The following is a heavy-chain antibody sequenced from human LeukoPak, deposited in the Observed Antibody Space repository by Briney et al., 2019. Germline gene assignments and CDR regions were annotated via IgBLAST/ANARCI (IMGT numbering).Heavy chain of an antibody. J-gene: IGHJ5*02. CDR2: ISSSSSYI. V-gene: IGHV3-21*01. Sequence: KPGGSLRLSCAASGFTFSSYSMNWVRQAPGKGLEWVSSISSSSSYIYYADSVKGRFTISRDNSKNTLYLQMGSLRAEDMAVYYCARGVNYYDSSGYYLNWFDPWGQGTLVTVSS. CDR1: GFTFSSYS. D-gene: IGHD3-22*01. CDR3: ARGVNYYDSSGYYLNWFDP.